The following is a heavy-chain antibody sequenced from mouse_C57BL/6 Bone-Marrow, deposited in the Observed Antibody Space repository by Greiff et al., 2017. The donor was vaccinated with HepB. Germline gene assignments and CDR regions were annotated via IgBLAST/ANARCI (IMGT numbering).Heavy chain of an antibody. CDR1: GFSLTSYG. Sequence: VKLMESGPGLVQPSQSLSITCTVSGFSLTSYGVHWVRQSPGKGLEWLGVIWSGGSTDYNAAFISRLSISKDNSKSQVFFKMNSLQADDTAIYYCARNDALYYDYDPFAYWGQGTLVTVSA. J-gene: IGHJ3*01. CDR2: IWSGGST. V-gene: IGHV2-2*01. D-gene: IGHD2-4*01. CDR3: ARNDALYYDYDPFAY.